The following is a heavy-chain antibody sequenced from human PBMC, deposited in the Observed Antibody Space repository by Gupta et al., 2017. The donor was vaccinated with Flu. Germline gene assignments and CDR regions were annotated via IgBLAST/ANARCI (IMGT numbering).Heavy chain of an antibody. CDR3: ARECCKYSRSSGDDY. D-gene: IGHD6-6*01. CDR1: GFTFSSYN. V-gene: IGHV3-21*01. J-gene: IGHJ4*02. Sequence: EVQLVESGGGLVKPGGSLRLSCAASGFTFSSYNMNWVRQAPGKGLEWVSTISPTSSHIYYADSVKGRFIISRDNAKNSLFLQMNSLRAEDTAVYYCARECCKYSRSSGDDYWGQGTLVTVSS. CDR2: ISPTSSHI.